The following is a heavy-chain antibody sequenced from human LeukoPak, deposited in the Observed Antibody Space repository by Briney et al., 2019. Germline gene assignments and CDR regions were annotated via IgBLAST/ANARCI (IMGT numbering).Heavy chain of an antibody. Sequence: ASVKVSCKASGYTFTSYYLHWVRQAPGQGLELMGVINPSGGFTAYSQKFQGRVTMTWDMSTSTVYMDMGSLRSEDTAVYYCARSYSANYREDWFDPWGQGTLVTVSS. J-gene: IGHJ5*02. V-gene: IGHV1-46*01. CDR1: GYTFTSYY. D-gene: IGHD1-26*01. CDR3: ARSYSANYREDWFDP. CDR2: INPSGGFT.